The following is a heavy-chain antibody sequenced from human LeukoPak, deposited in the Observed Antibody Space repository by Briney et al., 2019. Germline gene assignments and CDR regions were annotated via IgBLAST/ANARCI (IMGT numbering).Heavy chain of an antibody. J-gene: IGHJ4*02. D-gene: IGHD6-19*01. Sequence: GGSLRLSCAASGFIFSNYAMHWVRQAPGKGLEWVAVISYDGGNKYYADSVKGRFTMSRDNSKKMLYLQMSSLRPEDTAVYYCARDLGGSGWSLGAYWGQGTLVTVSS. V-gene: IGHV3-30*04. CDR2: ISYDGGNK. CDR3: ARDLGGSGWSLGAY. CDR1: GFIFSNYA.